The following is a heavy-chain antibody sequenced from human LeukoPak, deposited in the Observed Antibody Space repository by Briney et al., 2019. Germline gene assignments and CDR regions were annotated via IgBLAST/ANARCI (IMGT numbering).Heavy chain of an antibody. J-gene: IGHJ4*02. CDR1: GFTFSSYG. V-gene: IGHV3-30*18. Sequence: GGSLRLSCAASGFTFSSYGMDWVRQAPGKGLEWVAVISYDGSNKYYADTVKGRFTISRDNSKNTLYLQMNSLRAEDTAVYYCAKDRQRGSAALFDYWGQGTLVTVSS. CDR3: AKDRQRGSAALFDY. D-gene: IGHD2-2*01. CDR2: ISYDGSNK.